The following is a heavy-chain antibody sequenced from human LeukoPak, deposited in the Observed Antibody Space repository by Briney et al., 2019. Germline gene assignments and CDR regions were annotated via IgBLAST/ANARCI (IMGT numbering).Heavy chain of an antibody. V-gene: IGHV3-7*03. J-gene: IGHJ4*02. CDR1: GFTFSSYW. D-gene: IGHD6-13*01. Sequence: GGSLRLSCAASGFTFSSYWMSWVRQAPGKGLEWVANIKQDGSEKYYVDSVKGRFTISGDNAKNSLYLQMNSLRAEDTAVYYCARFVRWGIAVAGTGGFDYWGQGTLVTVSS. CDR2: IKQDGSEK. CDR3: ARFVRWGIAVAGTGGFDY.